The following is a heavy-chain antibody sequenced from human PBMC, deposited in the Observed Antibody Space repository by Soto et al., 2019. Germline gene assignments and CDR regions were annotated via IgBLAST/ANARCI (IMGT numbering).Heavy chain of an antibody. J-gene: IGHJ6*02. CDR1: GFTFSSYG. V-gene: IGHV3-30*18. CDR2: ISYDGSNK. Sequence: GGSLRLSCAASGFTFSSYGIHWVRQAPGKGLEWVAFISYDGSNKYYTDSVRGRFTISRDNSKNTLYLQMNGLRGEDTAVYYCAKRRKVLRFLEWSSGIEVWGQGTTVTVYS. D-gene: IGHD3-3*01. CDR3: AKRRKVLRFLEWSSGIEV.